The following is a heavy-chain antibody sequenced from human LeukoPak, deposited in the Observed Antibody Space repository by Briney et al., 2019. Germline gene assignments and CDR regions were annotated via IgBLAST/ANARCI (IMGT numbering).Heavy chain of an antibody. V-gene: IGHV4-30-2*01. D-gene: IGHD2-21*02. CDR2: LYPSGGT. J-gene: IGHJ2*01. CDR1: GGSISSGDYY. CDR3: ARDRSVTGYWYFDL. Sequence: SETLSLTCTVSGGSISSGDYYWSWIRQPPGKGLEWIGYLYPSGGTFYNPSVKGRVTILVDRSKNQFSLNLNSVTAADTAVYYCARDRSVTGYWYFDLWGRGTLVTVSS.